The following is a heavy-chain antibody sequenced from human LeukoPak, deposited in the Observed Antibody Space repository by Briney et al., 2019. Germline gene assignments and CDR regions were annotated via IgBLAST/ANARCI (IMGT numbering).Heavy chain of an antibody. D-gene: IGHD3-9*01. CDR1: GDSISGKY. V-gene: IGHV4-4*07. CDR3: ARLDILVPRAVEWFDP. CDR2: ISSTRTT. J-gene: IGHJ5*02. Sequence: SETLSLTCTVSGDSISGKYWSWIRRPAGRGLEWLGRISSTRTTDYSPSLKGRATMSLDTSKNQFSLSLTSVTAADTAVYYCARLDILVPRAVEWFDPWGQGTLVIVSS.